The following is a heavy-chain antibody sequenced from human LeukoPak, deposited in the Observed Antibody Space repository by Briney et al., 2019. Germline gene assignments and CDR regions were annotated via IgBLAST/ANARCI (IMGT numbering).Heavy chain of an antibody. J-gene: IGHJ3*02. CDR1: GGSISSGVAY. D-gene: IGHD5-12*01. CDR2: IYYSGST. V-gene: IGHV4-31*03. Sequence: SQTLSLTCTVSGGSISSGVAYWSWFRQHPGKGLEWIGYIYYSGSTYYNPSLKSRVTISVDTSKNQFSLKLTSVTAADTAVYYCATSGYGRDAFDIWGQGTMVTVSS. CDR3: ATSGYGRDAFDI.